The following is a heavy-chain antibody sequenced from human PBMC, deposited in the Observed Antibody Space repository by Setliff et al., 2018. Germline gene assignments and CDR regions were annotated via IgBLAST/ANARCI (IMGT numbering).Heavy chain of an antibody. D-gene: IGHD3-22*01. Sequence: GASVKVSCKASGGSFSNYAIIWVRQAPGQGPEWMGGIIPIYGSTNNAEKFQGRVTFSADESMSTVYMELSSLTSADTALYYCARDALYDSNDRNSYYGNWLDPWGQGTLVTVPQ. CDR2: IIPIYGST. CDR1: GGSFSNYA. J-gene: IGHJ5*02. CDR3: ARDALYDSNDRNSYYGNWLDP. V-gene: IGHV1-69*13.